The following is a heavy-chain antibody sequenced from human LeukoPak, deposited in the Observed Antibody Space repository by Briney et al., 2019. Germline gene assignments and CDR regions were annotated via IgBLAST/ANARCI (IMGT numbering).Heavy chain of an antibody. CDR3: ARDSSGYYYGY. CDR2: INHSGST. D-gene: IGHD3-22*01. J-gene: IGHJ4*02. CDR1: GGSFSGYY. Sequence: SETLSLTCAVYGGSFSGYYWSWIRQPPGKGLEWIGEINHSGSTNYNPSLKSRVTISVDTSKTQFSLKLSSVTAADTAVYYCARDSSGYYYGYWGQGTLVTVSS. V-gene: IGHV4-34*01.